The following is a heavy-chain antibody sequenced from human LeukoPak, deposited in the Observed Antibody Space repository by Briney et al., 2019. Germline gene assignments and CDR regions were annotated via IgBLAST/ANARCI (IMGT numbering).Heavy chain of an antibody. J-gene: IGHJ4*02. V-gene: IGHV3-66*01. CDR3: ARDLKAGIAARDFNY. D-gene: IGHD6-13*01. CDR1: GFTVSSNY. CDR2: IYSGGST. Sequence: RAGGSLRLSCAASGFTVSSNYMSWVRQAPGKGLEWVSVIYSGGSTYYADSVKGRFTISRDNSKNTVYLQMNSLRAEDTAVYYCARDLKAGIAARDFNYWGQGTLVTVSS.